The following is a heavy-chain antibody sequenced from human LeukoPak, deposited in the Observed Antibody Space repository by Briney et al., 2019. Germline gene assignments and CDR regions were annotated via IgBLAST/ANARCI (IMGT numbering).Heavy chain of an antibody. V-gene: IGHV3-30-3*01. J-gene: IGHJ4*02. Sequence: PGGSLRLSCAASGFTFSSYAMHWVRQAPGKGLEWVAVISHDGSNKYYADSVKGRFTISRDNAKNSLYLQMNSLRDEDTAVYYCARYVDTTMLTWGQGTLVTVSS. CDR2: ISHDGSNK. CDR3: ARYVDTTMLT. D-gene: IGHD5-18*01. CDR1: GFTFSSYA.